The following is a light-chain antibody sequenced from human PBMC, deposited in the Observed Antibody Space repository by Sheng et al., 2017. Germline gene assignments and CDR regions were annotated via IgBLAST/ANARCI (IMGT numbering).Light chain of an antibody. V-gene: IGKV1-5*01. CDR2: AAS. Sequence: DIQMTQSPSTLSASVGDRVTITCRASQSISNWLAWYQQKPGKAPKLLLYAASRLESGVPSRFSGSGSGTDYSLTISSLQPEDFATYYCQQYVRFYSFGQGTKLE. CDR3: QQYVRFYS. J-gene: IGKJ2*03. CDR1: QSISNW.